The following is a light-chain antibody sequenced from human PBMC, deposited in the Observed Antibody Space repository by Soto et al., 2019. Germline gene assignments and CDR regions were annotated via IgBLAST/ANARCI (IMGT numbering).Light chain of an antibody. CDR1: TGAVTSGHF. CDR3: LLVYSDARLV. CDR2: DTS. J-gene: IGLJ3*02. Sequence: QAVVTQEPSLTVSPGGTVTLTCGSSTGAVTSGHFPYWFQQKPGQAPRALIYDTSNKHSWTPARFSGSLLGGKAALTLSGAQPEDEAEYHCLLVYSDARLVFGGGTKLTVL. V-gene: IGLV7-46*01.